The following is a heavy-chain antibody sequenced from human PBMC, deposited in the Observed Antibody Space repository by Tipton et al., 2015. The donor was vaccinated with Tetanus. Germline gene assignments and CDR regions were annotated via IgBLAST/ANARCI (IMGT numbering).Heavy chain of an antibody. CDR3: ARDRGDYIYYGMDV. CDR2: IDPNSGGT. Sequence: QLVQSGAEMKKPGASVKVSCKASGYTFTGYYIYWVRQAPGQGLEWIGWIDPNSGGTVYAQKFQGRVPMTRDTSISTGYMELRSLRSDDTAVYYCARDRGDYIYYGMDVWGPGTTVTVS. J-gene: IGHJ6*02. D-gene: IGHD3-22*01. V-gene: IGHV1-2*02. CDR1: GYTFTGYY.